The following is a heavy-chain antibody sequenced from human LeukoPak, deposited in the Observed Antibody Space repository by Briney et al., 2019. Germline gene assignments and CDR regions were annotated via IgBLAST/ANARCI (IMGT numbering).Heavy chain of an antibody. V-gene: IGHV4-59*12. CDR3: ARDVPTGRFDY. CDR2: IYYSGST. CDR1: GGSISSYY. Sequence: PSETLSLTCTVSGGSISSYYWSWIRQPPGKGLEWIGYIYYSGSTNYNPSLKSRVTISVDTSKNQFSLKLSSVTAADTAVYYCARDVPTGRFDYWGQGTLVPVSS. J-gene: IGHJ4*02.